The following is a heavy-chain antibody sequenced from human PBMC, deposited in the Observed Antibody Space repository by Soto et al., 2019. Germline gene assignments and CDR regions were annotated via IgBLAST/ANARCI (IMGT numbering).Heavy chain of an antibody. J-gene: IGHJ4*02. CDR3: ATAGSYRFDH. CDR2: INPDATTI. V-gene: IGHV3-74*01. Sequence: LRLSCATSGFTFSNYWIHWVRQAPGEGLVWVSRINPDATTINYADSVKGRFTVSRDNAKNTLYLQMNSLRAEDTAVYYCATAGSYRFDHWGQGTLVTVSS. D-gene: IGHD3-16*02. CDR1: GFTFSNYW.